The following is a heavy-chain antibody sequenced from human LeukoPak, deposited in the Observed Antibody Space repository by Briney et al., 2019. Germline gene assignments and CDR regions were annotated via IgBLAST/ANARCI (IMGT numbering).Heavy chain of an antibody. CDR1: GYSLTSYW. CDR2: IHPGDSDT. J-gene: IGHJ4*02. CDR3: ARRVLDYFEH. Sequence: GESLKISCKGSGYSLTSYWIGWVRQMPGKGLEWMGIIHPGDSDTRYSPSFQGQVTISVDKSISTAYVQWSSLQASDTAMYYCARRVLDYFEHWGQGTLVTVSS. D-gene: IGHD4/OR15-4a*01. V-gene: IGHV5-51*01.